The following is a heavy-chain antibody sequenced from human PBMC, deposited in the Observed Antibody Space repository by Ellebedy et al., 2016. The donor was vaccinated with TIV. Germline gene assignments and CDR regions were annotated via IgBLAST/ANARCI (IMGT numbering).Heavy chain of an antibody. J-gene: IGHJ3*02. CDR3: AKARGIGDAFDI. CDR1: GYTFTSYD. Sequence: AASVKVSCKASGYTFTSYDINWVRQATGQGLEWMGWMNPNSGNTGYAQKFQGRVTMTRNTSISTAYMELSSLRSEDTAVYYCAKARGIGDAFDIWGQGTMVTVSS. CDR2: MNPNSGNT. V-gene: IGHV1-8*01. D-gene: IGHD3-10*01.